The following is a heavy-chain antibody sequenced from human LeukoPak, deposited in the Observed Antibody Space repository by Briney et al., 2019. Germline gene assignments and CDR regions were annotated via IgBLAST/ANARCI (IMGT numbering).Heavy chain of an antibody. D-gene: IGHD6-19*01. CDR3: AAMALAEYYFDY. V-gene: IGHV3-53*01. Sequence: AGGSLRLSCTASGFTFGDYAMSWVRQAPGKGLEWVSVIYRGASTYYADSVKGRFTISRDNSENTVYLQMNSLRAEDTAVYYCAAMALAEYYFDYWGQGTLVTVSS. CDR2: IYRGAST. CDR1: GFTFGDYA. J-gene: IGHJ4*02.